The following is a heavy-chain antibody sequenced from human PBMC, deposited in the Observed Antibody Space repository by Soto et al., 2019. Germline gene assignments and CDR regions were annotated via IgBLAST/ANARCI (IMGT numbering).Heavy chain of an antibody. Sequence: GGSLRLSCAASGFTFGTTDISWVRQAPGEGLEWVSTIDGSGGITYYADSVKGRFTISRDNSRNTVYLQMNSLRGDDTALYYCVKNSGWFNTWGQGALVTVSS. V-gene: IGHV3-23*01. J-gene: IGHJ5*02. D-gene: IGHD3-10*01. CDR1: GFTFGTTD. CDR3: VKNSGWFNT. CDR2: IDGSGGIT.